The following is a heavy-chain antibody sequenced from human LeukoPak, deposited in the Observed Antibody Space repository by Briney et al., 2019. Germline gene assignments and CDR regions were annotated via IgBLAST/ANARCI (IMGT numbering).Heavy chain of an antibody. J-gene: IGHJ6*02. CDR3: ARQATVTRGQGNTRKYGMDV. D-gene: IGHD4-17*01. CDR2: IKQDGSEK. V-gene: IGHV3-7*01. CDR1: GFIFNAYW. Sequence: QPGGSLRLSCAASGFIFNAYWMHWVRQAPGKGLLWVANIKQDGSEKYYVDSVTGRFTISRDNANNSLFLQMNSLRTEDTAVYFCARQATVTRGQGNTRKYGMDVWGQGTTLTVSS.